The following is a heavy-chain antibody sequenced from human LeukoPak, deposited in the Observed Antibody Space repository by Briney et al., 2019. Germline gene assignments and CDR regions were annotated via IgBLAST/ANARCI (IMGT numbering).Heavy chain of an antibody. V-gene: IGHV4-59*01. Sequence: SETLSLACTVSGVSISSYYWSWIRQPPGKGLEWIGYIYYSGSTNYNPSLKSRVTISVDTSKNQFSLKLSSVTAADTAVYYCARDAGYSGYDSDYYYYMDVWGKGTTVTVSS. CDR2: IYYSGST. CDR1: GVSISSYY. J-gene: IGHJ6*03. CDR3: ARDAGYSGYDSDYYYYMDV. D-gene: IGHD5-12*01.